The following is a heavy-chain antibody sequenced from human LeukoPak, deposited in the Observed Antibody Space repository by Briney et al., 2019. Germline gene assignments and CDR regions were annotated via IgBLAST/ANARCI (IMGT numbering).Heavy chain of an antibody. CDR2: ISRSGDST. J-gene: IGHJ5*02. D-gene: IGHD2-2*01. V-gene: IGHV3-23*01. Sequence: GGSLRLSCAASEFTFSSYFMTWVRQAPGKGLEWVSTISRSGDSTYYEDSVKGRFTISRDNSKNTLYLQMNSLRAEDTAVYYCAKGGDTSCHGCWFDPWGQGTLVTVSS. CDR3: AKGGDTSCHGCWFDP. CDR1: EFTFSSYF.